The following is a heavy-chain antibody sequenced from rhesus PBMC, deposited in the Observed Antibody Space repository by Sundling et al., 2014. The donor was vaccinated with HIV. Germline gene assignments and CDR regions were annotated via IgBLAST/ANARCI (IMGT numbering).Heavy chain of an antibody. D-gene: IGHD2-21*01. CDR2: INPYNGNT. J-gene: IGHJ4*01. CDR3: ARLGYCVGSGCYDY. V-gene: IGHV1S2*01. Sequence: QVQLVQSGAEMKKPGSSVKVSCKTSGYPFTDYFIHFVRQAPRQGLEWMGWINPYNGNTEYAQKFQARVTMTRDTSTTTAYMELSSLTSEDAAVYYCARLGYCVGSGCYDYWGQGVLVTVSS. CDR1: GYPFTDYF.